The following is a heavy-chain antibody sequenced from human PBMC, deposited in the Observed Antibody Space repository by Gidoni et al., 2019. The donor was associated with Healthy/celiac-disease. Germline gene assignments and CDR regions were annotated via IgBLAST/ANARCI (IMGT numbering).Heavy chain of an antibody. CDR2: IYYSGST. CDR3: ARTPGVDYGDYVGGVYFDY. V-gene: IGHV4-31*03. CDR1: GGSITSVGYS. D-gene: IGHD4-17*01. J-gene: IGHJ4*02. Sequence: QVQLQESGPGLVKPSQTLSLTCPVSGGSITSVGYSRSWIRPHPGKGLEWIGYIYYSGSTYYNPSLKSRVTISVDTSKNQFSLKLSSVTAADTAVYYCARTPGVDYGDYVGGVYFDYWGQGTLVTVSS.